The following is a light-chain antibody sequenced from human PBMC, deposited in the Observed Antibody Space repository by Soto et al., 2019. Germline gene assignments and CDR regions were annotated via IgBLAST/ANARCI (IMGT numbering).Light chain of an antibody. CDR1: QSVSSSY. V-gene: IGKV3-20*01. Sequence: IMLNNSPCTVSLSPGERATLSCRALQSVSSSYLAWYQQKPGQAPRLLIYGASSRATGIPDRFSGSGSGTDFTLTISRLEPEDFAVYYCQQYGSSPPVTFGGGTKVDIK. J-gene: IGKJ4*01. CDR3: QQYGSSPPVT. CDR2: GAS.